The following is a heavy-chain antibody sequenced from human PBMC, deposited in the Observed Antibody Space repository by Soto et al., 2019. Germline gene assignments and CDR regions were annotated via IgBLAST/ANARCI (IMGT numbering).Heavy chain of an antibody. J-gene: IGHJ5*02. V-gene: IGHV4-4*07. CDR3: GRESGETWDYEAS. CDR1: GGSISSYR. CDR2: LNTYGNT. Sequence: SETLSLTCTVSGGSISSYRWSWVRQPAGKGLEWIGRLNTYGNTHYNPSLKSRVTVSVDTSRNQFFLTLRSVTAADSAVYHCGRESGETWDYEASWGQGTPVTVSS. D-gene: IGHD1-7*01.